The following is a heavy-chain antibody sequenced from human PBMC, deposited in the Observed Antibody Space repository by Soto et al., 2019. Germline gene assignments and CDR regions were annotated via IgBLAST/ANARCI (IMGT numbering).Heavy chain of an antibody. CDR3: ARETSIVGATTSYYYYYGMDV. CDR2: IKQDGSEK. CDR1: GFTFSSYW. Sequence: EVQLVESGGGLVQPGGSLRLSCAASGFTFSSYWMSWVRQAPGKGLEWVANIKQDGSEKYYVDSVKGRFTISRDNAKNSLYLHMNSLRAEDTAVYYCARETSIVGATTSYYYYYGMDVWGQGTTVTVSS. D-gene: IGHD1-26*01. J-gene: IGHJ6*02. V-gene: IGHV3-7*01.